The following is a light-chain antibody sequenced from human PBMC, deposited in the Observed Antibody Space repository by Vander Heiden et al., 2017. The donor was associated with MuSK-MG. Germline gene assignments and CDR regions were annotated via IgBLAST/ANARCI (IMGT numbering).Light chain of an antibody. CDR2: EVS. CDR3: SSYTSISTLV. V-gene: IGLV2-14*01. J-gene: IGLJ3*02. Sequence: QSALTQPASVSGSPGQSITISCTGTSSDVGDYNYVSWYQQHPAKAPKLIIYEVSNRPAGVSNRFSGSKSGNTASLTISGLQAEDEADYYCSSYTSISTLVFGGGTKLTVL. CDR1: SSDVGDYNY.